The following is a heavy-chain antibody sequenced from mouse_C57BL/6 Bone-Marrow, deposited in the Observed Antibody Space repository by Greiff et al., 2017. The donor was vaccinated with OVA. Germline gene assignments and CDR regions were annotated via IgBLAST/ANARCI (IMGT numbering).Heavy chain of an antibody. CDR1: GYSFTGYY. CDR3: ARGGTSPFAY. J-gene: IGHJ3*01. CDR2: INPSTGGT. Sequence: EVKLLESGPELVKPGASVKISCKASGYSFTGYYMNWVKQSPEKSLEWIGEINPSTGGTTYNQKFKAKATLTVDKSSSPAYMQLKSLTSEDSAVYYCARGGTSPFAYWGQGTLVTVSA. D-gene: IGHD4-1*01. V-gene: IGHV1-42*01.